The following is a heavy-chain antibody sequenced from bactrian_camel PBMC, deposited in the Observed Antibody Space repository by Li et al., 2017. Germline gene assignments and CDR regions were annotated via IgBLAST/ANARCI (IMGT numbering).Heavy chain of an antibody. CDR1: GYTNSSYC. J-gene: IGHJ4*01. V-gene: IGHV3S22*01. Sequence: VQLVESGGGLVPPGGSLRLSCAASGYTNSSYCMGWFRRSPGKNPSGVAGIVSDGRTSYENVVKGRFTISRDEANNTLLLQMTSLKPEDTAMYYCAANFGPYCSGPYLARRANFLGQGTQVTVS. CDR2: IVSDGRT. D-gene: IGHD1*01.